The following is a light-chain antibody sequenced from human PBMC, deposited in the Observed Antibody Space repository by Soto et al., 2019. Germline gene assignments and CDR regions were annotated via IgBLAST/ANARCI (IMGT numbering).Light chain of an antibody. Sequence: EIVLTQSPGTLSLSPGERATLSCRASQSVSSCYLAWYQQKPGQAPRLLIYGASSRATGIPDRFSGSGYGTDFTLTISRLEPEDFAVYYCQQYGSSPATFGQGTKVDIK. CDR1: QSVSSCY. CDR3: QQYGSSPAT. V-gene: IGKV3-20*01. CDR2: GAS. J-gene: IGKJ1*01.